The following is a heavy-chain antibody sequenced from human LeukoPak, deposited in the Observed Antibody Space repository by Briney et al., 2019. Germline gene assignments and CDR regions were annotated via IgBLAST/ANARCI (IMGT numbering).Heavy chain of an antibody. V-gene: IGHV4-39*07. Sequence: PSETLSLTCTVSGGSISSSSYYWGWIRQPPGKGLEWIGSNYYSGSTYYNPSLKSRVTISVDTSKNQFSLKLSSVTAADTAVYYCARVAIAAAGNFDYWGQGTLVTVSS. CDR2: NYYSGST. J-gene: IGHJ4*02. CDR3: ARVAIAAAGNFDY. D-gene: IGHD6-13*01. CDR1: GGSISSSSYY.